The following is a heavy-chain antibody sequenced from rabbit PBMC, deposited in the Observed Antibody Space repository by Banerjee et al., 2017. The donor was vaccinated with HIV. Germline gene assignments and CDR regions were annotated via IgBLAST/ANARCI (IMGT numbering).Heavy chain of an antibody. J-gene: IGHJ4*01. Sequence: QSLEDSGGDLVKPEGSLALTCKASGFYLSNNYVMCWVRQAPGKGLEWIGCIVTGSGSTYYASWAKGRFTISKTSSTTVTLQMTSLTAADTATYFCARTDTGSSDSEFNLWGPGTLVTVS. CDR3: ARTDTGSSDSEFNL. V-gene: IGHV1S40*01. D-gene: IGHD1-1*01. CDR1: GFYLSNNYV. CDR2: IVTGSGST.